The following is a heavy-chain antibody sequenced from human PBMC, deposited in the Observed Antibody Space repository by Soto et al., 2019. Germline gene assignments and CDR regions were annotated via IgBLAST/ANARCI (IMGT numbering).Heavy chain of an antibody. CDR3: AKDRTFNFYYGMDV. V-gene: IGHV1-69*13. J-gene: IGHJ6*02. CDR1: GGTFSSHS. Sequence: SVKVSCKSSGGTFSSHSINWVRQAPGQGLEWMGGIIPIFGPANFAKKFQGRVTITADESTTTAYMELSSLTSEDTAVYFCAKDRTFNFYYGMDVWGQGTTVTVSS. CDR2: IIPIFGPA.